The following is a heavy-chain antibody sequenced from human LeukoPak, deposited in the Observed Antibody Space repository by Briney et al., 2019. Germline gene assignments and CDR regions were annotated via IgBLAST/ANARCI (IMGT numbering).Heavy chain of an antibody. CDR1: GGSFSGYY. D-gene: IGHD3-3*01. CDR3: ARQPPILTYYDFWSGYFYGMDV. Sequence: SETLSLTCAVYGGSFSGYYWSWIRQPPGKGLEWIGEINHSGSTNYNPSLKSRVTISVDTSKNQFSLKLSSVTAADTAVYYCARQPPILTYYDFWSGYFYGMDVWGQGTTVTVSS. CDR2: INHSGST. J-gene: IGHJ6*02. V-gene: IGHV4-34*01.